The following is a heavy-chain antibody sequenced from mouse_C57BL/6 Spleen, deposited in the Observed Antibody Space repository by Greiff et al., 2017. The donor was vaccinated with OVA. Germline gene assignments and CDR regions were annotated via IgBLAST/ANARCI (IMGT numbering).Heavy chain of an antibody. CDR2: IDPENGDT. D-gene: IGHD1-1*01. CDR3: THYYGSRGNY. J-gene: IGHJ2*01. V-gene: IGHV14-4*01. Sequence: VQLQQSGAELVRPGASVKLSCTASGFNIKDDYMHWVKQRPEQGLEWIGWIDPENGDTEYASKFQGKATITADTSSTTAYLQLSSLTSEDTAVYYCTHYYGSRGNYWGQGTTLTVSS. CDR1: GFNIKDDY.